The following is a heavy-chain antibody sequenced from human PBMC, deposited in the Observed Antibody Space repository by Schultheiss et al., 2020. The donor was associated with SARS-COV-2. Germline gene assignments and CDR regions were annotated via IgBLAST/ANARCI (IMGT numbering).Heavy chain of an antibody. Sequence: SQTLSLTCTVSGGSIGTYYWHWIRQSLGKGLEWIGYIYHSGSDSTSYNPSLKSRVAISVDTSKNQFSLKLSSVTAADTAIYYCARLRRDGYNFPDYFDYWGQGTLVTVSS. CDR2: IYHSGSDST. CDR1: GGSIGTYY. V-gene: IGHV4-59*08. CDR3: ARLRRDGYNFPDYFDY. D-gene: IGHD5-24*01. J-gene: IGHJ4*02.